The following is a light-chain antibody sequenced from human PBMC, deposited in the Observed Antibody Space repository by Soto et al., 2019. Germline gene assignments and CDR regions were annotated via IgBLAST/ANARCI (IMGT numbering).Light chain of an antibody. J-gene: IGKJ4*01. CDR3: QQLNSYPRVT. CDR2: AAS. CDR1: QGISSY. Sequence: DIQLTQSPSFLSASVGDRVTITCRASQGISSYLALYQQKPGKAPKLLIYAASTLQSGVPARFSGSGSGTESTLTISSLQPEDFATYYCQQLNSYPRVTFGGGTKVEIQ. V-gene: IGKV1-9*01.